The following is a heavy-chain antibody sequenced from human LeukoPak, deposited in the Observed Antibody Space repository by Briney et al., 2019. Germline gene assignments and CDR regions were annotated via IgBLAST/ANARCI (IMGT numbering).Heavy chain of an antibody. CDR3: ARSTGYSYGFRGEIDY. V-gene: IGHV3-48*01. Sequence: PGGSLRLSCAASGFTFSSYGMHWVRQAPGKGLEWVSYISSSSSTIYYADSVKGRFTISRDNAKNSLYLQMNSLRAEDTAVYYCARSTGYSYGFRGEIDYWGQGTLVTVSS. CDR1: GFTFSSYG. J-gene: IGHJ4*02. D-gene: IGHD5-18*01. CDR2: ISSSSSTI.